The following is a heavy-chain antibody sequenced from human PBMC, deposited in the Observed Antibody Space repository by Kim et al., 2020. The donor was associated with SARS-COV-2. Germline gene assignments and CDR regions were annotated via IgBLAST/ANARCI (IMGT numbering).Heavy chain of an antibody. CDR2: ISPGSGYT. V-gene: IGHV1-46*01. D-gene: IGHD3-10*01. Sequence: ASVKVSCKASGYSFTSYLIHWARQAPGQGLEYMGIISPGSGYTNYAQRFQGRVTMTRDTSTSTVYVDLSRLTSEDTAVYYCARESPGTYYFDYWCQGTL. CDR3: ARESPGTYYFDY. CDR1: GYSFTSYL. J-gene: IGHJ4*02.